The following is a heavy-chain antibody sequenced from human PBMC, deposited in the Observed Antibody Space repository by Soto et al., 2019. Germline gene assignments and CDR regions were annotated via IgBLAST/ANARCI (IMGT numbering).Heavy chain of an antibody. CDR3: ASRGHCSNGQCHPFDY. Sequence: GGSLRLSCVGSDFSLSGFYMSWVRQAPGKGLEWLSFISMSGSYKTYAASVEGRFTISRDNVKNILYLQMDSLRVEDTAVYYCASRGHCSNGQCHPFDYWGQGTQVTVSP. J-gene: IGHJ4*02. CDR2: ISMSGSYK. CDR1: DFSLSGFY. D-gene: IGHD2-8*01. V-gene: IGHV3-11*06.